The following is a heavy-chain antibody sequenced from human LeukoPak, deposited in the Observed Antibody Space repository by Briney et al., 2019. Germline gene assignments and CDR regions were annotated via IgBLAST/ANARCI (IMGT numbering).Heavy chain of an antibody. CDR1: GGTFGLHA. Sequence: SVKVSCKASGGTFGLHAITWVRQVPGQGLEWMGRIIPIFGTTNYAQEFQGGVTITTDESTSTAYMELSSLRSEDTAVYYCARDRAARGYCTNGVCQDGALDIWGQGTMVTVSS. V-gene: IGHV1-69*05. CDR3: ARDRAARGYCTNGVCQDGALDI. CDR2: IIPIFGTT. J-gene: IGHJ3*02. D-gene: IGHD2-8*01.